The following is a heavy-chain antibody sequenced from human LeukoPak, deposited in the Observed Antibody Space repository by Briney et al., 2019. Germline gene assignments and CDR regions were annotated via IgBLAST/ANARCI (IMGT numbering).Heavy chain of an antibody. Sequence: PGGSLRLSCAASGFTFSSYWMHWVRHAPGKGLVWVSRINSDGSSTSYADSVKGRFTISRDNAKNTLNLQMNSLRAEDTAVYYCARVYWYGTYFDYWGQGTLVTVSS. CDR2: INSDGSST. D-gene: IGHD6-13*01. CDR3: ARVYWYGTYFDY. J-gene: IGHJ4*02. V-gene: IGHV3-74*01. CDR1: GFTFSSYW.